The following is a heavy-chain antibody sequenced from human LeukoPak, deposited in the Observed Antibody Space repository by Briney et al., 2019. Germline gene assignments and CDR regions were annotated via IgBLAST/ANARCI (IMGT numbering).Heavy chain of an antibody. CDR3: AREIPTDTYYMDV. CDR2: IYYTGIS. D-gene: IGHD5-18*01. V-gene: IGHV4-39*07. J-gene: IGHJ6*03. Sequence: SETLSLTCTVSGDSFRSNLYYWGWIRQAPGKGLEWVGSIYYTGISFDNPSLKSRVTISIDTSKNQFSLKLSSVTAADTAVYYCAREIPTDTYYMDVWGKGTTVTVSS. CDR1: GDSFRSNLYY.